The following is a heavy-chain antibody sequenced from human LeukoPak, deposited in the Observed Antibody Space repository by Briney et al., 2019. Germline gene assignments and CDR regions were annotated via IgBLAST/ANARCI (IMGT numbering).Heavy chain of an antibody. Sequence: GGSLRLSCAASGFTFSSYAMSWVRQAPGKGLAWVSAISGSGGSTYYADSVKGRFTISRDNSKNTLYLQMNSLRAEDTAVYYCAIVYGASGAEYFQHWGQGTLVPGSP. CDR3: AIVYGASGAEYFQH. CDR2: ISGSGGST. J-gene: IGHJ1*01. D-gene: IGHD1-26*01. V-gene: IGHV3-23*01. CDR1: GFTFSSYA.